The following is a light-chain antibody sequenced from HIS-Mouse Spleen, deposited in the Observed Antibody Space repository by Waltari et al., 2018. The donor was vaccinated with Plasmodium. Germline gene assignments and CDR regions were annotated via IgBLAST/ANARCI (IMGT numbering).Light chain of an antibody. CDR1: KLGDKY. CDR2: QDS. CDR3: QAWDSSTAV. V-gene: IGLV3-1*01. Sequence: SYELTQPPSVSVSPGQTASITCSGDKLGDKYACWYQQKPGQSPVLVIYQDSKRPSGIPERFAGPSSGNTATLPISGTQAMDEADYYCQAWDSSTAVFGGGTKLTVL. J-gene: IGLJ3*02.